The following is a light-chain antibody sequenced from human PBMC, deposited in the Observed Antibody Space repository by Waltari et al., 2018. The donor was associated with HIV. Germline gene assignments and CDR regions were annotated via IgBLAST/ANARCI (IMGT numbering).Light chain of an antibody. V-gene: IGLV2-11*01. CDR3: CAYAAGHVSYV. CDR1: TSDVGYYKY. Sequence: QSALTQPPSVSGSPGPSVTISCPGTTSDVGYYKYVSLYQQYPGNAPKLIIFDVNQRPSGVPERFSGSKSGNTASLTISGLQTADEADYFCCAYAAGHVSYVFGNGTAVAVL. CDR2: DVN. J-gene: IGLJ1*01.